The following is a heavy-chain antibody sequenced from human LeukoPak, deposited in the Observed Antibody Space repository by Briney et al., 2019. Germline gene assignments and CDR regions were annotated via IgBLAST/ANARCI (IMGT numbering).Heavy chain of an antibody. CDR1: GFTFDDYA. Sequence: GGSLRLSCAASGFTFDDYAMHWVRQAPGKGLEWISAIRGTGGTTYYADSVKGRYTISRDNSRNTVYLQMNSLRAEDTALYFCGKDPNGDYVGAFDFWGPGTMVTVSS. CDR3: GKDPNGDYVGAFDF. CDR2: IRGTGGTT. V-gene: IGHV3-23*01. D-gene: IGHD4-17*01. J-gene: IGHJ3*01.